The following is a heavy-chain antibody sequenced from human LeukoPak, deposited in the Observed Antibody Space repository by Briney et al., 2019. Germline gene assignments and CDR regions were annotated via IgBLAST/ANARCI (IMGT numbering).Heavy chain of an antibody. Sequence: GGSLRLSCAASGFTFSSYAMSWVRQAPGKGLEWVSSISSSSSYIYYADSVKGRFTVSRDNAKNSLYLQMNSLRAEDTAVYYCARGQGSAISSGVYYWGQGTLVTVSS. J-gene: IGHJ4*02. D-gene: IGHD3-10*01. CDR1: GFTFSSYA. CDR2: ISSSSSYI. CDR3: ARGQGSAISSGVYY. V-gene: IGHV3-21*01.